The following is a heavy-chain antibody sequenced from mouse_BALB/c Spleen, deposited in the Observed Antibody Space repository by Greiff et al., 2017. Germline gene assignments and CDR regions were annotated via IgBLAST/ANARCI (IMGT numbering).Heavy chain of an antibody. V-gene: IGHV5-6-5*01. D-gene: IGHD2-3*01. CDR1: GFTFSSYA. Sequence: EVKLVESGGGLVKPGGSLKLSCAASGFTFSSYAMSWVRQTPEKRLEWVASISSGGSTYYSDSVKGRFTISRDNARDILYLQMSSLRSEDTAMYYGARGGDGYYWYFDVWGAGTTVTVSA. J-gene: IGHJ1*01. CDR2: ISSGGST. CDR3: ARGGDGYYWYFDV.